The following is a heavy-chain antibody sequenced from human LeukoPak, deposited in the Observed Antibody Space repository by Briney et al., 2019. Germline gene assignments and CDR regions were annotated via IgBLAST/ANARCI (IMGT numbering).Heavy chain of an antibody. CDR1: GFTLSSYW. J-gene: IGHJ3*02. Sequence: PGGSLRLSCAASGFTLSSYWMNWVRQDPERGLLWVSRINSDGSVTTYADSVAGRFTISRDNAKNTVYLEMNSLRVEDTAIYYCVRRRYKRPINDAFDMWGQGTMVIVSP. CDR3: VRRRYKRPINDAFDM. D-gene: IGHD5-12*01. V-gene: IGHV3-74*03. CDR2: INSDGSVT.